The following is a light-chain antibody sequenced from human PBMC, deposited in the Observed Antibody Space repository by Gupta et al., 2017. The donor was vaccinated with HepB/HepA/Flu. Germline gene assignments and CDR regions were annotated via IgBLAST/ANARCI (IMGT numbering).Light chain of an antibody. CDR2: GAS. CDR3: QQYHKWPT. J-gene: IGKJ1*01. V-gene: IGKV3-15*01. CDR1: ESVAYN. Sequence: EIVMTQSPATLSVSPGERVSLSCRASESVAYNLAWYQQKPGQAPRLLIYGASTRATGIPARLSGGGSGTEFTLTISSLQSEDLAIYYCQQYHKWPTFGQGTKVEIK.